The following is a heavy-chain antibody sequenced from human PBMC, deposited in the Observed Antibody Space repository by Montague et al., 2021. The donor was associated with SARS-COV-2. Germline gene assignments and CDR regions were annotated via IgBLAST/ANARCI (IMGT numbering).Heavy chain of an antibody. CDR1: GVSISSYY. Sequence: SETLSLTCSVSGVSISSYYWIWIRQPPGKGLEWIGYIYYTGRTNYNPSLKSRVTISVDTSKNQFSLKLSSVTAADTAVYYCARGVASSEGNWFDPWGQGTLVTVSS. CDR3: ARGVASSEGNWFDP. J-gene: IGHJ5*02. D-gene: IGHD6-13*01. CDR2: IYYTGRT. V-gene: IGHV4-59*01.